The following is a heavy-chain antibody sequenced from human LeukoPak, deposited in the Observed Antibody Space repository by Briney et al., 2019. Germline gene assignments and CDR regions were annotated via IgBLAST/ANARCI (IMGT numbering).Heavy chain of an antibody. J-gene: IGHJ5*02. V-gene: IGHV1-8*01. CDR1: GYSFTSYD. CDR2: MNPNSGYI. Sequence: VASVTVSFKASGYSFTSYDINWVRQATGQGLEWMGWMNPNSGYIGYAQRFQGRITMARNTSISTVYMELSSLRFEDTAIYYCARMTYDGSGPNPNWFDPWGQGTLVTVSS. CDR3: ARMTYDGSGPNPNWFDP. D-gene: IGHD3-22*01.